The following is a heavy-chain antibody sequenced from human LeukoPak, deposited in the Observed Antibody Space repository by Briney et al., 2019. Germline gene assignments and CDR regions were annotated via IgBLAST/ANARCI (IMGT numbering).Heavy chain of an antibody. V-gene: IGHV4-39*01. J-gene: IGHJ4*02. Sequence: SETLSLTCTGSGGSISSSSYYWGWIRQPPGRGLEWSGSIDYSGSTYYNPSLKSRVTISVDTSKNKVSLKLSSVTAADTAVYYCARHKSNTYYHFWSGYYTGGHWGQGTLVTVSS. CDR1: GGSISSSSYY. CDR2: IDYSGST. D-gene: IGHD3-3*01. CDR3: ARHKSNTYYHFWSGYYTGGH.